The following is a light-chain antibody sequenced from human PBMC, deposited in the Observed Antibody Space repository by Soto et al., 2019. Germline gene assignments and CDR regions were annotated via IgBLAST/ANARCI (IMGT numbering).Light chain of an antibody. CDR2: GTS. CDR1: QSVSSSY. V-gene: IGKV3-20*01. J-gene: IGKJ2*01. Sequence: EIVLTQSPGTRSLSPGERATLSCRASQSVSSSYLAWYQQKPGQAPRLLIYGTSSRATGIPDRFSGSGSGTDFTLTISRLEPEDFALYYCQQYGSSPHTFGQGTKLEIK. CDR3: QQYGSSPHT.